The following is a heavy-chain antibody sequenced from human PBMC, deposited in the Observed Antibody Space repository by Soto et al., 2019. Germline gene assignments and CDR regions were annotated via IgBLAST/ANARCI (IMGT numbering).Heavy chain of an antibody. CDR1: GFTFDDYA. Sequence: VQLVESGGGLVQPGRSLRLSCAASGFTFDDYAMHWVRQAPGKGLEWVSGIGWNSGSVGYADSVKGRFTISRDNAKNSLYLQMNSLSAEDTALYYCAKDRYCSGGSCYSHFDYWGQGTLVTVSS. CDR2: IGWNSGSV. V-gene: IGHV3-9*01. CDR3: AKDRYCSGGSCYSHFDY. D-gene: IGHD2-15*01. J-gene: IGHJ4*02.